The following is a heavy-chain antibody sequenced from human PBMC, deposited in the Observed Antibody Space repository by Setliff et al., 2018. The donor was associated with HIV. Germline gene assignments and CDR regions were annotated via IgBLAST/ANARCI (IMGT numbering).Heavy chain of an antibody. Sequence: SETLSLTCTVSGDSFNNYYCSWIRQLPGKGLEWIAYMSYSGGANYNPSLKSRVTISVDTSKGQFSLRLSSVTAADTAVYYCARLPRIALSGTFGWFDPWGQGALVTVSS. D-gene: IGHD6-19*01. CDR1: GDSFNNYY. CDR3: ARLPRIALSGTFGWFDP. CDR2: MSYSGGA. J-gene: IGHJ5*02. V-gene: IGHV4-59*08.